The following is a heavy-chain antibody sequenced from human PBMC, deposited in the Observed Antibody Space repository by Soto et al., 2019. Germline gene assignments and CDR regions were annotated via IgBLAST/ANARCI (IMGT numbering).Heavy chain of an antibody. CDR3: AKVERYSSTLASL. Sequence: EVQLLESGGGLVQPGGSLRLSCEASGFTISTYGMSWVRQAPGKGLEWVSGISGGGGSTYYTDSVKGRFTISRDNSKNTLYLQMNSLRAEDTAVYYCAKVERYSSTLASLWGQGTLVTVSS. CDR2: ISGGGGST. J-gene: IGHJ4*02. CDR1: GFTISTYG. D-gene: IGHD6-13*01. V-gene: IGHV3-23*01.